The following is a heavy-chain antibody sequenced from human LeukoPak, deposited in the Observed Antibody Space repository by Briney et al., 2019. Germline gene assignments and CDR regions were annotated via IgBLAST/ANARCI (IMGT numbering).Heavy chain of an antibody. CDR1: GFTFSSYS. V-gene: IGHV3-21*01. D-gene: IGHD5-24*01. CDR3: AREADLLRDDNYFDY. Sequence: GGSLRLSCAASGFTFSSYSMNWARQAPGKGLEWVSSISSSSSYIYYADSVKGRFTISRDNAKNSLYLQMNSLRAEDTAVYYCAREADLLRDDNYFDYWGQGTLVTVSS. J-gene: IGHJ4*02. CDR2: ISSSSSYI.